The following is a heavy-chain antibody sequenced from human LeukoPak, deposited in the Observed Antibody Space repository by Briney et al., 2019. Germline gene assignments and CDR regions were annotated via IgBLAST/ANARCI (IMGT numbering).Heavy chain of an antibody. D-gene: IGHD3-9*01. CDR2: IWYDGSNK. Sequence: GGSVRLSCAASGFTFSSYGMHWVRQAPGKGLVGVAVIWYDGSNKYYADSVKGRFTISRDNSKNTLYLQMNSLRAEDTAVYYCAKDSSDILTAYYYETVSYFDYWGQGTLVTVSS. CDR3: AKDSSDILTAYYYETVSYFDY. CDR1: GFTFSSYG. J-gene: IGHJ4*02. V-gene: IGHV3-30*02.